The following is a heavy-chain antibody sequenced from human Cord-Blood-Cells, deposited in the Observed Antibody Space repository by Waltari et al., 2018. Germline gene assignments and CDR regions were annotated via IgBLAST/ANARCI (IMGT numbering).Heavy chain of an antibody. V-gene: IGHV3-23*01. D-gene: IGHD6-13*01. CDR1: GFTFSIYA. CDR3: AKAPREYSSSWFCDY. J-gene: IGHJ4*02. Sequence: EVQLLESGGGMVQPGGSLRLSCAASGFTFSIYAMSWVRQAPGKGLEWVSAIIGSGGSTYYADSVKARFTSSRDNSKNTLYLQMNSLRAEDTAVYYCAKAPREYSSSWFCDYWGQGTLVTVSS. CDR2: IIGSGGST.